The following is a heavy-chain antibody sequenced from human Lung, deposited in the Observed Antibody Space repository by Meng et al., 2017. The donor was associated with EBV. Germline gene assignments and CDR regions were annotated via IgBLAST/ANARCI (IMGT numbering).Heavy chain of an antibody. Sequence: VLLLGPGGGLVKPGGSLKPALTASGFSLGSYGMYWVRQAPGKGLEWLAVIWYDGSNKYYADSVGARFTISRDNSKNTLYLQMHSLRAEDTAVYSCARDQTDYGDSPYDPWGQGTLVTVSS. D-gene: IGHD4-17*01. CDR3: ARDQTDYGDSPYDP. V-gene: IGHV3-33*01. CDR2: IWYDGSNK. CDR1: GFSLGSYG. J-gene: IGHJ5*02.